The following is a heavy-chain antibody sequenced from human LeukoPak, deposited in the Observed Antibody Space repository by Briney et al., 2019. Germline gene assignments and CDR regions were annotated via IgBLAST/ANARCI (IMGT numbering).Heavy chain of an antibody. J-gene: IGHJ3*02. D-gene: IGHD3-10*01. CDR1: GGSISSYY. V-gene: IGHV4-34*01. CDR2: INHSGST. CDR3: ASLYGSGSYYTLSLLSYAFDI. Sequence: SETLSLTCTDSGGSISSYYWCLIRQPPGKGLEWIGEINHSGSTNYNPSLKSLVTISVDKSKNQFSLKLSSVTAADTAVYYCASLYGSGSYYTLSLLSYAFDIWGQGTMVTVSS.